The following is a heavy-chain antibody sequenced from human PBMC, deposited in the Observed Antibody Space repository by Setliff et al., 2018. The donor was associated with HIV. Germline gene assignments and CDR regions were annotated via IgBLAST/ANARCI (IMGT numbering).Heavy chain of an antibody. CDR2: ISWNSGSI. Sequence: GGSLRLSCAASGFTFDDYAMHWVRQAPGKGLEWVSGISWNSGSIAYADSVKGRFTISRDNAKNSLYLQMNSLRAEDTAVYYCARGRRVSSNYYYYYYMDVWGKGTTVTVSS. J-gene: IGHJ6*03. D-gene: IGHD2-2*01. CDR1: GFTFDDYA. CDR3: ARGRRVSSNYYYYYYMDV. V-gene: IGHV3-9*01.